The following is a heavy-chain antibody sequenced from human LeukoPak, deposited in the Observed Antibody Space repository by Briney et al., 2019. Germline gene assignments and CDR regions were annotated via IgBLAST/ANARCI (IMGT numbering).Heavy chain of an antibody. CDR3: ARDSPHHYYDSRKLFWEYYYGMDV. CDR2: ISAYNGNT. Sequence: GASVKVSCKASGYTFTSYGISWVRQAPGQGLEWMGWISAYNGNTNYAQKLQGRVTMTTDTSTSTAYMELRSLRSDDTAVYYCARDSPHHYYDSRKLFWEYYYGMDVWGQGTTVTVSS. V-gene: IGHV1-18*01. D-gene: IGHD3-22*01. CDR1: GYTFTSYG. J-gene: IGHJ6*02.